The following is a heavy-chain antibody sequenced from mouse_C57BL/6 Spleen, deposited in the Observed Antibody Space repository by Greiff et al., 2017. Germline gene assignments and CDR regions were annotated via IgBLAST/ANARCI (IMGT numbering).Heavy chain of an antibody. CDR1: GYTFTSYG. CDR3: ARGAYYYGSSYGYFDV. V-gene: IGHV1-81*01. Sequence: VQLQQPGAELVKPGASVKLSCKASGYTFTSYGISWVKQRTGQGLEWIGEIYPRSGNTYYNEKFKGKATLTADKSSSTAYMELRCLTSEDSAVYFCARGAYYYGSSYGYFDVWGTGTTVTVSS. CDR2: IYPRSGNT. J-gene: IGHJ1*03. D-gene: IGHD1-1*01.